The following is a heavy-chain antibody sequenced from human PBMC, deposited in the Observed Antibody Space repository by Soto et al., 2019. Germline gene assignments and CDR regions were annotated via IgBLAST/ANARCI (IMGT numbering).Heavy chain of an antibody. CDR1: AYSIRSGYD. D-gene: IGHD2-8*01. Sequence: PSETLSLPCAVSAYSIRSGYDLGWLRQPPGKGLEWIGSIYHSGSTYYNPSLKSGVTISENTSKNLLFLKPNSRRAEDTAVYYCGKKYPSPSRHLYLGGRGTRVAVSS. V-gene: IGHV4-38-2*01. CDR2: IYHSGST. J-gene: IGHJ4*02. CDR3: GKKYPSPSRHLYL.